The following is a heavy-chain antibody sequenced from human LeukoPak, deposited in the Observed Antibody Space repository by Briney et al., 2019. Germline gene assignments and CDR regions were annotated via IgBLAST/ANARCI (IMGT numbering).Heavy chain of an antibody. CDR2: INEKGRK. CDR1: GGSFSGYY. J-gene: IGHJ3*02. CDR3: ARGLDILTGYYSGHVAFDI. V-gene: IGHV4-34*01. Sequence: SATLSLTCAVYGGSFSGYYWSWVRQPPGKGLEWIGEINEKGRKNYNPSLKSLVTISVDTSKNQFSLKLSSVTAADTAVYYCARGLDILTGYYSGHVAFDIWGQGTMVTV. D-gene: IGHD3-9*01.